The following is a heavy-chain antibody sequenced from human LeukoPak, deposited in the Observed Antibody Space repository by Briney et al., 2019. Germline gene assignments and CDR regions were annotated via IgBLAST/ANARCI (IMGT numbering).Heavy chain of an antibody. CDR3: ASTIAVAGLAFDI. CDR2: FFYSGST. D-gene: IGHD6-19*01. Sequence: PSETLSLTCTVSGGSISSYFWSWVRQPPGKGLEWIGHFFYSGSTDYNPSLKSRVTISVDTSKNQFSLKLSSVTAADAAVYYCASTIAVAGLAFDIWGHGTMVTVSS. V-gene: IGHV4-59*08. J-gene: IGHJ3*02. CDR1: GGSISSYF.